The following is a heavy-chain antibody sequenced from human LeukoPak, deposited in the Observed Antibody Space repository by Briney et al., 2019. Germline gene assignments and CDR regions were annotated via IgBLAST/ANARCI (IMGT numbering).Heavy chain of an antibody. CDR1: GGTFSSYA. V-gene: IGHV1-69*13. J-gene: IGHJ3*02. CDR2: IIPIFGTA. CDR3: ARATTDYYYDSSGYYQDAFDI. Sequence: SVKVSCKASGGTFSSYAISRVRQAPGQGLEWMGGIIPIFGTANYAQKFQGRVTITADESTSTAYMELSSLRSEDTAVYYCARATTDYYYDSSGYYQDAFDIWGQGTMVTVSS. D-gene: IGHD3-22*01.